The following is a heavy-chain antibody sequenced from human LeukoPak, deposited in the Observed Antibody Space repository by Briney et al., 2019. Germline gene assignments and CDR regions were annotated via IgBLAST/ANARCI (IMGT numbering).Heavy chain of an antibody. CDR3: ARDFWSGYYDY. Sequence: ASVKVSCKASGYTFTGYYMHWVRQAPGQGLEWMGWINPNSGGTNYAQKFQGWVTLTRDTSISTAYMELSRLRSDDTAVYYCARDFWSGYYDYWGQGTLVTVSS. CDR2: INPNSGGT. D-gene: IGHD3-3*01. J-gene: IGHJ4*02. CDR1: GYTFTGYY. V-gene: IGHV1-2*04.